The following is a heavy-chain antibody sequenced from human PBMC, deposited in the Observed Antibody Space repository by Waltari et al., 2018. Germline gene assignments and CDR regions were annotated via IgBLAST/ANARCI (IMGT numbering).Heavy chain of an antibody. CDR2: ISGSGGST. CDR1: GFTFASYA. D-gene: IGHD3-3*01. V-gene: IGHV3-23*04. Sequence: ELQLVESGGGLVQPGGSLRLPCAASGFTFASYAMNWVRQAPGKGLEWVSGISGSGGSTYYADSVKGRFTISRDNSESTLYLQMNSLRAEDTAVYYCAKSGLQSSGFGYFFDYWGQGTLVTVSA. J-gene: IGHJ4*02. CDR3: AKSGLQSSGFGYFFDY.